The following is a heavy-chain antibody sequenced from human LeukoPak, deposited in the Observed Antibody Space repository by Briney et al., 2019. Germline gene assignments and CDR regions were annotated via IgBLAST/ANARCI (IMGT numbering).Heavy chain of an antibody. V-gene: IGHV3-21*01. CDR2: ISSSYI. Sequence: PGGSLRLSCAASGFTFSSYSMNWVRQAPGKGLEWVSSISSSYIYYADSVKGRFTISRDNAKNSLYLQMNSLRAEDTAVYYCARALWFGEFFTGMDVWGQGTTVTVSS. CDR1: GFTFSSYS. D-gene: IGHD3-10*01. J-gene: IGHJ6*02. CDR3: ARALWFGEFFTGMDV.